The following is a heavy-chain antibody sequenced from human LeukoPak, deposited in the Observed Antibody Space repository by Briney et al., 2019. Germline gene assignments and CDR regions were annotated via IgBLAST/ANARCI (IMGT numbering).Heavy chain of an antibody. J-gene: IGHJ4*02. CDR2: TYYRSKWYT. Sequence: SQTLSLTCAISGDSVSSNSAAWSWIRQSPSRGLEWLGRTYYRSKWYTEYAVSVKSRITINPDTSKNQFSLQLNSVTPEDTAVYYCTRGSYTSTWFWGQGTLVTVSS. D-gene: IGHD6-13*01. CDR3: TRGSYTSTWF. V-gene: IGHV6-1*01. CDR1: GDSVSSNSAA.